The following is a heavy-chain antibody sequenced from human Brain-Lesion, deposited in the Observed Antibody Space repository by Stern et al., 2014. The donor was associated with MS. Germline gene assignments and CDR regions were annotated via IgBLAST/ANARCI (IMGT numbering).Heavy chain of an antibody. CDR2: FDPEDGAT. CDR1: GYTLTDLS. V-gene: IGHV1-24*01. J-gene: IGHJ6*02. CDR3: ATGDFRQQLVPGPYYFYGMDV. D-gene: IGHD6-13*01. Sequence: QVQLGQSGAEVKKPGASVKVSCKVSGYTLTDLSMHWVRQAPGKGLEWMGTFDPEDGATIYAQKSQGRVTMTEDTSTDTAYMELSSLRSEDTAVYYCATGDFRQQLVPGPYYFYGMDVWGQGTTVTVS.